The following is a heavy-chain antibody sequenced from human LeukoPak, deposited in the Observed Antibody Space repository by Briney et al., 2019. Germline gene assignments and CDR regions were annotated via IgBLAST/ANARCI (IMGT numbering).Heavy chain of an antibody. CDR2: IRYDGSNK. J-gene: IGHJ4*02. D-gene: IGHD3-22*01. CDR3: AKDLYDSSGPPFDY. Sequence: GGSLRLSCAASGFTFSNYGMHWVRQAPGKGLEWVAFIRYDGSNKYYADSVKGRFTISRDNSKNTLYLQMNSLRAEDTAVYYCAKDLYDSSGPPFDYWGQGTLVTVSS. CDR1: GFTFSNYG. V-gene: IGHV3-30*02.